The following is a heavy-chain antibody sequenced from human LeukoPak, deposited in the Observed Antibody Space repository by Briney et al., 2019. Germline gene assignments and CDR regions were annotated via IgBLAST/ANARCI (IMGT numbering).Heavy chain of an antibody. Sequence: GGSLRLSCAASGFTFSSYGMHWVRQAPGKGLEWVAVISYDGSNKYYADSVKGRFTISRDNSKNTLYLQMNSLRAEDTAVYYCAKDQGMVGLLDYWGQGTLVTVSS. CDR1: GFTFSSYG. CDR3: AKDQGMVGLLDY. D-gene: IGHD2-8*01. J-gene: IGHJ4*02. CDR2: ISYDGSNK. V-gene: IGHV3-30*18.